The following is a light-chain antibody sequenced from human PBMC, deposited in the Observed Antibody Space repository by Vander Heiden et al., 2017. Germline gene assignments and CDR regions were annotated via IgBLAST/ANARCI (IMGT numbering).Light chain of an antibody. J-gene: IGKJ1*01. CDR2: WAS. V-gene: IGKV4-1*01. CDR3: QQYYGAPWT. CDR1: QSVLYSSNNKNY. Sequence: DIVMTQSPDSLAVSLGERATINCKSSQSVLYSSNNKNYLAWYQQKPGQPPKLLIYWASTRESGVPDRFSGSGSGTDFTLTISSLQAEDVAVCYCQQYYGAPWTFGQGTKVEIK.